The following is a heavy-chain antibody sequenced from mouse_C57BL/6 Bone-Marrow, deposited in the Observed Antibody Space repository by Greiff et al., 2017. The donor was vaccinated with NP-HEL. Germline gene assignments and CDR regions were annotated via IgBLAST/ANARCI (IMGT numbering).Heavy chain of an antibody. D-gene: IGHD2-2*01. V-gene: IGHV1-63*01. CDR2: IYPGGGYT. CDR1: GYTFTNYW. CDR3: ARWGGDDWRRHWYFDV. J-gene: IGHJ1*03. Sequence: QVQLQQSGAELVRPGTSVKMSCKASGYTFTNYWIGWAKQRPGHGLEWIGDIYPGGGYTNYNEKFKGKATLTADKSSSTAYMQFSSLTSEDSAIYYCARWGGDDWRRHWYFDVWGTGTTVTVSS.